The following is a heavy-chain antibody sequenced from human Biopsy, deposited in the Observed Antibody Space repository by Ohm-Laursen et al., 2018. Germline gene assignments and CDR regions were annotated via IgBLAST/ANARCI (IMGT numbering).Heavy chain of an antibody. Sequence: TLSLTWAVYGESFNGYYWSWIRQPPGKGLEWIGYISYSGNTNYNPSLKSRVTMSVDTSKNQFSLKVYSVTAADTAIYYCATTTMDTSGWYGNYFDSWGQGALVTVSS. CDR2: ISYSGNT. D-gene: IGHD6-19*01. CDR3: ATTTMDTSGWYGNYFDS. CDR1: GESFNGYY. V-gene: IGHV4-59*08. J-gene: IGHJ4*02.